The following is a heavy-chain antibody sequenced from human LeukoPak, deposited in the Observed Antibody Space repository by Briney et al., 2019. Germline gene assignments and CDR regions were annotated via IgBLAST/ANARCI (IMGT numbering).Heavy chain of an antibody. CDR2: INHSGST. CDR3: ARVTYYDFWSGYPLYNWFDP. D-gene: IGHD3-3*01. CDR1: GGSFSGYY. V-gene: IGHV4-34*01. Sequence: PSETLSLTCAVYGGSFSGYYWSWIRQPLGKGLEWIGEINHSGSTNYNPSLKSRVTISVETAKNQFSLKLSSVTAADTAVYYCARVTYYDFWSGYPLYNWFDPWGQGTLVTVSS. J-gene: IGHJ5*02.